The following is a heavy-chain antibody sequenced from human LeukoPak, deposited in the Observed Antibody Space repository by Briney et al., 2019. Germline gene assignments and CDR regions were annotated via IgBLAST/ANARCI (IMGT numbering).Heavy chain of an antibody. CDR2: ISYDGSNK. D-gene: IGHD4-17*01. V-gene: IGHV3-30*15. CDR1: GFTFSSYA. CDR3: ARTRGDYEGSFDY. J-gene: IGHJ4*02. Sequence: GGSLRLSCAASGFTFSSYAMYWVRQAPGKGLEWVAVISYDGSNKYYADSVKGRFTISRDNSKNTLYLQMSSLRAEDTAVYYCARTRGDYEGSFDYWGQGTLVTVSS.